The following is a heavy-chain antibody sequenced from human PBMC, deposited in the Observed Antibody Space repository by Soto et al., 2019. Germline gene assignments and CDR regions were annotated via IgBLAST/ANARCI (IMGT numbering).Heavy chain of an antibody. CDR3: AHRYCSGGSCYYTLDY. Sequence: GPGPTRVTPPQPLKLTCSSPGFSVSTSEEALGWIRQPPGKALEWLAPIYSNDNKYYSPSLKSRLTITKDPSKKQVVLTMTNMDPEDTATYYCAHRYCSGGSCYYTLDYWGQGTLVTVSS. CDR1: GFSVSTSEEA. J-gene: IGHJ4*02. CDR2: IYSNDNK. V-gene: IGHV2-5*01. D-gene: IGHD2-15*01.